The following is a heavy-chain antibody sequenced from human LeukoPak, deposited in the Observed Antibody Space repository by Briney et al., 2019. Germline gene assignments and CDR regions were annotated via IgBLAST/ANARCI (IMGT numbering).Heavy chain of an antibody. V-gene: IGHV5-51*01. CDR2: IYPGDSDT. CDR1: GYSFTSYW. CDR3: ARLPLGGYYDSSEGLD. Sequence: LGESLKISCKGSGYSFTSYWIGWVRQMPGKGLEWMGIIYPGDSDTRYGPSFQGQVTISADKSISTAYLQWSSLKASDTAMYYCARLPLGGYYDSSEGLDWGQGTLVTVSS. J-gene: IGHJ4*02. D-gene: IGHD3-22*01.